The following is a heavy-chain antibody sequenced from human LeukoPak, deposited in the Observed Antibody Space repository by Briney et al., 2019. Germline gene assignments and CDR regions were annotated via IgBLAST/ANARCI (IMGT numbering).Heavy chain of an antibody. D-gene: IGHD5-12*01. Sequence: GGSLRLSCAASGFTFSTYTMNWVRQAPGKGLEWVSSITISSTYIYYADSVKGRFTISRDNAKNSLYLQMNSLRAEDTAVYYCAREVEEGLRFSYFDFWGQGTLVTVSS. CDR1: GFTFSTYT. J-gene: IGHJ4*02. V-gene: IGHV3-21*01. CDR3: AREVEEGLRFSYFDF. CDR2: ITISSTYI.